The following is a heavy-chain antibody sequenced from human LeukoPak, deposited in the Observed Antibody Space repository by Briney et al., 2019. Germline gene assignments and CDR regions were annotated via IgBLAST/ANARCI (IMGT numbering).Heavy chain of an antibody. J-gene: IGHJ4*02. CDR3: ARDREKVAAFY. D-gene: IGHD6-13*01. V-gene: IGHV1-69*13. CDR2: IIPIFGTA. CDR1: GATFSSYA. Sequence: ASVKVSCKASGATFSSYAISWVRQAPGQGLEWMGGIIPIFGTANYAQKFQGRVTITADESTSTAYMELSSLRSEDTAVYYCARDREKVAAFYWGQGTLVTVSS.